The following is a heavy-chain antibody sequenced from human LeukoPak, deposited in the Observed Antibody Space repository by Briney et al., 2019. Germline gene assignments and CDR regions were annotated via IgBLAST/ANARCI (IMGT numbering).Heavy chain of an antibody. CDR2: ISAYNGNT. Sequence: ASVKVSCKASGYTFTSYGISWVRQAPGQGLEWIGWISAYNGNTNYAQKLQGRVTMTTDTSTSTAYMELRSLRSDDTAVYYCARAGKRSVATPRYYYYMDVWGKGTTVTVSS. CDR1: GYTFTSYG. D-gene: IGHD4-23*01. CDR3: ARAGKRSVATPRYYYYMDV. V-gene: IGHV1-18*01. J-gene: IGHJ6*03.